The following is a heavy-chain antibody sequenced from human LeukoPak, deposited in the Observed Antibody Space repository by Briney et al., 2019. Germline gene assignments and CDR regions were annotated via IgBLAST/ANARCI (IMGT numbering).Heavy chain of an antibody. CDR2: ISSSGSTI. D-gene: IGHD1-26*01. CDR3: ARQRELLFSVRYFDY. Sequence: PGGSLRFSCAASGFTFSSYEMNWVRQAPGKGLEWVSYISSSGSTIYYADSVKGRFTISRDNAKNSLYLQMNSLRAEDTAVYYCARQRELLFSVRYFDYWGQGTLVTVSS. V-gene: IGHV3-48*03. J-gene: IGHJ4*02. CDR1: GFTFSSYE.